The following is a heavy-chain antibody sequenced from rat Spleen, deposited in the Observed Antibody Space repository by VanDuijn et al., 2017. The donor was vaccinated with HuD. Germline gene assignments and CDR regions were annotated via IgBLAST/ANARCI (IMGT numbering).Heavy chain of an antibody. CDR1: GLTFSNYY. Sequence: EVQLVESGGGLVQPGRSLKLSCAASGLTFSNYYMAWVRQAPTKGLEWVAYINTGGGSTYYRDSVKGRFTISRDNARNTLYRQMDSLRSEDTATDYCITDYGGYGDLFDYWGQGVMVTVSS. J-gene: IGHJ2*01. V-gene: IGHV5-27*01. D-gene: IGHD1-11*01. CDR2: INTGGGST. CDR3: ITDYGGYGDLFDY.